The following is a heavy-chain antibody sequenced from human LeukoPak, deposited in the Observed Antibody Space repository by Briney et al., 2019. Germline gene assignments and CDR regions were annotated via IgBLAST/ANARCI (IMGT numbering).Heavy chain of an antibody. J-gene: IGHJ5*02. V-gene: IGHV1-69*06. CDR2: IIPIFGTA. CDR3: ARANHCSNTSCYVGVPNWFDP. D-gene: IGHD2-2*01. CDR1: GGTFSSYA. Sequence: SVKVSCKASGGTFSSYANSWVRQAPGQGLEWMGGIIPIFGTANYAQKFQGRVTITADKSTSTAYMELSGLRSEDTAVYYCARANHCSNTSCYVGVPNWFDPWGQGTLVTVSS.